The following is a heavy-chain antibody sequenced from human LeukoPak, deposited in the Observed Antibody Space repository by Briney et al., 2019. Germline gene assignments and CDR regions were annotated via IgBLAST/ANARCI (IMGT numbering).Heavy chain of an antibody. D-gene: IGHD3-22*01. Sequence: GGSLRLSCAASGFTFSSYAMSWVRQAPGKGLEWLSYISDSGDTINYADSVKGRFTISRDNAKNSLYLQMNSLRAEDTAVYYCAREKGSSGYPYYFDYWGQGTLVTVSS. CDR1: GFTFSSYA. V-gene: IGHV3-48*01. J-gene: IGHJ4*02. CDR2: ISDSGDTI. CDR3: AREKGSSGYPYYFDY.